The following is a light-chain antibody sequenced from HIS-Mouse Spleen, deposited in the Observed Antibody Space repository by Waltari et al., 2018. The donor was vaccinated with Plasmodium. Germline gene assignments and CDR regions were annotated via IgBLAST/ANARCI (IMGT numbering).Light chain of an antibody. CDR2: YYSDSDK. CDR1: SHVNVGSYH. Sequence: QPVLTQPPSSSASSGPSARPTCNSPSHVNVGSYHIYWHQQNQGSPPRYLLYYYSDSDKGQGSGVPSRFSGSKDASANTGILLISGLQSEDEADYYCMIWPSNASGVFGGGTKLTVL. V-gene: IGLV5-37*01. CDR3: MIWPSNASGV. J-gene: IGLJ3*02.